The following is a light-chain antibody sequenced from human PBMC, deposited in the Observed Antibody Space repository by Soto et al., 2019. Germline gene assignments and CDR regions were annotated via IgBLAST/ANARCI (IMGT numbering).Light chain of an antibody. V-gene: IGKV3-20*01. Sequence: EVVLTQSPDTLSLSPSETATHSCRASQSLRPTYVAWYQQKPGQAPRLLIYGASFRATDIPNRFSGRGSGTDFTLSINRLDPEDFAVDYCQQYVTSPRTFGQGTKVEIK. J-gene: IGKJ1*01. CDR1: QSLRPTY. CDR3: QQYVTSPRT. CDR2: GAS.